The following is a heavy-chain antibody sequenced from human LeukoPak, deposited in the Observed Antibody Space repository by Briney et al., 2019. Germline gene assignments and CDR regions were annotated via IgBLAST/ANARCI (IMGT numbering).Heavy chain of an antibody. V-gene: IGHV3-48*03. CDR3: ARVADTAMVLNYYFDY. J-gene: IGHJ4*02. CDR1: GFTFSSYE. Sequence: PGGFLRLSCAASGFTFSSYEMNWVRQAPGKGLEWVSYISSSGSTIYYADSVKGRFTISSDNAKNSLYLQMNSLRAEDTAVYYCARVADTAMVLNYYFDYWGQGTLVTVSS. CDR2: ISSSGSTI. D-gene: IGHD5-18*01.